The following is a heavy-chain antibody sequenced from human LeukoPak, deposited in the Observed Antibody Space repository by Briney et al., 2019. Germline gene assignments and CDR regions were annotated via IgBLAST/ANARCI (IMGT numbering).Heavy chain of an antibody. V-gene: IGHV4-59*08. CDR2: IYYSGST. D-gene: IGHD4-17*01. J-gene: IGHJ1*01. CDR1: GGSISSYY. CDR3: AKILYGEAYFQH. Sequence: SETLSLTCTVSGGSISSYYWSWIRQPPGKGLEWIGYIYYSGSTNYNPSLKSRVTISVDTSKNQFSLKLSSVTAADTAVYYCAKILYGEAYFQHWGQGTLVTVSS.